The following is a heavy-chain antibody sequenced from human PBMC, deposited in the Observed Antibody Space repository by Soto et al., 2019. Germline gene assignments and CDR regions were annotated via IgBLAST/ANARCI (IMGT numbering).Heavy chain of an antibody. CDR2: IYYSGST. D-gene: IGHD5-18*01. CDR1: GGSISSGGHY. Sequence: SETLSLTCTVSGGSISSGGHYWSWIRQHPGKGLEWIGYIYYSGSTYYNPSLKSRVTISVDTSKNQFSLKLSSVTAADTAVYYCARGRGYSYGTGWFDPWGQGTLVTVSS. CDR3: ARGRGYSYGTGWFDP. V-gene: IGHV4-31*03. J-gene: IGHJ5*02.